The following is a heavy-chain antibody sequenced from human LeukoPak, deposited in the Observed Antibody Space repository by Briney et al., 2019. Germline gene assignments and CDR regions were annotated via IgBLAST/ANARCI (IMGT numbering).Heavy chain of an antibody. D-gene: IGHD2-2*01. CDR1: GFTFSSYA. V-gene: IGHV3-23*01. Sequence: PGGSLRLSCAASGFTFSSYAMSWVRQAPGKGLEWVSAISGSGGNTFYADSVKGRFTISRDNSKNTVYLQMSGLRAEDAALYYCAKAHCSPTSCSRIDCGGRGTLVTASS. CDR2: ISGSGGNT. CDR3: AKAHCSPTSCSRIDC. J-gene: IGHJ4*02.